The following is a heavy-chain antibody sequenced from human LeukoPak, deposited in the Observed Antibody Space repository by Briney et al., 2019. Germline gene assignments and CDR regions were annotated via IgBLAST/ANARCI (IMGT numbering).Heavy chain of an antibody. V-gene: IGHV4-38-2*02. CDR2: IYHSGST. Sequence: SETLSLTCTVSGYSISSGYYWGWIRQPPGQGLEWIGSIYHSGSTYYNPSLKSRVTISVDTSKNQFSLKLSSVTAADTAVYYCARVVTIAAAEIDYWGQGTLVTVSS. D-gene: IGHD6-13*01. J-gene: IGHJ4*02. CDR3: ARVVTIAAAEIDY. CDR1: GYSISSGYY.